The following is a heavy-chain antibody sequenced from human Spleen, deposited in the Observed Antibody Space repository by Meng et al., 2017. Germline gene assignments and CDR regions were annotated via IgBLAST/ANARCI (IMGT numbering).Heavy chain of an antibody. Sequence: GESLKISCAASGFTVSGNGMTWVRQAPGKGLECVSLLFSDGRTYYADSVKGRFIISRDSSKNTLFLQMNSLTDEDTAVYYCARVGYKDAFDIWGQGTTVTVS. CDR3: ARVGYKDAFDI. J-gene: IGHJ3*02. CDR2: LFSDGRT. D-gene: IGHD1-14*01. V-gene: IGHV3-53*01. CDR1: GFTVSGNG.